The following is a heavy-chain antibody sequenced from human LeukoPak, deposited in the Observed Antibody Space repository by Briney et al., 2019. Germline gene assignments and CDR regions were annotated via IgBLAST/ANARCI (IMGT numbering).Heavy chain of an antibody. J-gene: IGHJ4*02. CDR1: GFTFSGSA. Sequence: GGSLRLSCAASGFTFSGSAMHWVHQASGKGLEWVGRIRSKANSDATAYAASVKGRFTISRDDSKNTAYLQMNSLKTEDTAVYYCTRLVFGSYDFDYWGQGTLVTVSS. CDR2: IRSKANSDAT. CDR3: TRLVFGSYDFDY. V-gene: IGHV3-73*01. D-gene: IGHD1-26*01.